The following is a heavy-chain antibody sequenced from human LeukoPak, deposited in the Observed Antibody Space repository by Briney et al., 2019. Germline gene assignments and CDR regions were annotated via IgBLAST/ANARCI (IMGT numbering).Heavy chain of an antibody. CDR3: ASAVAGTFFDY. V-gene: IGHV4-59*02. CDR1: GGSVSSYY. J-gene: IGHJ4*02. CDR2: IYYSGST. D-gene: IGHD6-19*01. Sequence: PETLSLTCTVSGGSVSSYYWSWIRQPPGKGLEWIGYIYYSGSTNYNPSLKSRVTISVDTSKNQFSLKLSSVTAADTAVYYCASAVAGTFFDYWGQGTLVTVSS.